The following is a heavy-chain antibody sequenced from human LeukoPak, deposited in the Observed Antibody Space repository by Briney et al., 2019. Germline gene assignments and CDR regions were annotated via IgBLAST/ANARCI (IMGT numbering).Heavy chain of an antibody. Sequence: GGSLRLSCAASGFTFSNYGMHWVRQDPGKGLEWVAVLAHDGSVAYYADWVKGRFTISRDNSQNTLYLQMNSLRAEDTAVYYCARELFGSDSMDVWGQGTTVTVSS. CDR2: LAHDGSVA. V-gene: IGHV3-30*03. CDR1: GFTFSNYG. J-gene: IGHJ6*02. D-gene: IGHD3-10*01. CDR3: ARELFGSDSMDV.